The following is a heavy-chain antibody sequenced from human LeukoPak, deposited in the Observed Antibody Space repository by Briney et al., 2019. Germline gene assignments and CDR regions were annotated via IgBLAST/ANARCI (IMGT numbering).Heavy chain of an antibody. V-gene: IGHV4-34*01. CDR1: GFTFSNYA. CDR3: ARRNNWNYYHY. J-gene: IGHJ4*02. D-gene: IGHD1-20*01. Sequence: GSLRLSCAASGFTFSNYAMNWIRQPPGKGREWIGEINHSGSTNYNPSLKSRVTISVDTSKNQFSLKLSSVTAADTAVYYCARRNNWNYYHYWGQGTLVTVSP. CDR2: INHSGST.